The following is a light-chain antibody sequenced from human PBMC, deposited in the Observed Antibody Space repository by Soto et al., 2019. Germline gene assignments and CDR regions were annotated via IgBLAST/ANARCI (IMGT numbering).Light chain of an antibody. Sequence: DIQMTQSPSSLSASVGDRVTITCQASQNINNYLNWYQQKPGRAPKLLIYDASALPRGVPSRFSGSGSGTKFTLTIASLQPDDFATYYCQQYETFSGTFGPGTKVDI. CDR1: QNINNY. J-gene: IGKJ1*01. V-gene: IGKV1-5*01. CDR2: DAS. CDR3: QQYETFSGT.